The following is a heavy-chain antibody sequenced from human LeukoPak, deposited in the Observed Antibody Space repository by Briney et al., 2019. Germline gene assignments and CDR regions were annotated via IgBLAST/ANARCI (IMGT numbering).Heavy chain of an antibody. Sequence: SETLSLTCTASGGSISSYYWSWIRQPPGKGLEWIGYIYYSGSTNYNPSLKSRVTISVDTSKNQFSLKLSSVTAADTAVYYCAREENYYDSSGYYLGYFDLWGRGTLVTVSS. J-gene: IGHJ2*01. CDR3: AREENYYDSSGYYLGYFDL. V-gene: IGHV4-59*01. D-gene: IGHD3-22*01. CDR2: IYYSGST. CDR1: GGSISSYY.